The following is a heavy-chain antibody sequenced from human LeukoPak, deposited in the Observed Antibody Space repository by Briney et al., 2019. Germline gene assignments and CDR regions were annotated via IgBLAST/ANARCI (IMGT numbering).Heavy chain of an antibody. Sequence: SVKVPCKASGGTFSSYAISWVRQAPGQGLEWMGGIIPIFGTANYAQKFQGRVTITTDESTSTAYMELSSLRSEDTAVYYCARVRSGYYIGWFDPWGQGTLVTVSS. J-gene: IGHJ5*02. V-gene: IGHV1-69*05. D-gene: IGHD3-3*01. CDR3: ARVRSGYYIGWFDP. CDR2: IIPIFGTA. CDR1: GGTFSSYA.